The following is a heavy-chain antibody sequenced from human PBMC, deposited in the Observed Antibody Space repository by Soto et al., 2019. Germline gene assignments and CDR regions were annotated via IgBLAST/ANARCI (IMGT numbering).Heavy chain of an antibody. V-gene: IGHV3-30*18. CDR2: ISYDGSNT. Sequence: QVQLVESGGGVVQAATSLRLSCAASGFTFSSYGMHWVRQAPGKGLEGVTAISYDGSNTYYADSVKDRFTISRNNSKTTADRQMNSLPTEATAVYYCAKDLNDHDSHSNILDYWGQRTLVTVSS. CDR3: AKDLNDHDSHSNILDY. J-gene: IGHJ4*02. D-gene: IGHD3-22*01. CDR1: GFTFSSYG.